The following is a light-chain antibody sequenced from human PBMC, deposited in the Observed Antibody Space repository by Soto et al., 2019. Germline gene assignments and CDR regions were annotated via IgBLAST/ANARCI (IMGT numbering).Light chain of an antibody. CDR2: SAS. CDR1: QSISNF. CDR3: QQSDSTPWT. V-gene: IGKV1-39*01. J-gene: IGKJ1*01. Sequence: IQMTQSPSSLSASVGDRVIITCRASQSISNFLNWYQKKPGKAPKLLIHSASRLQSGVPSTFSGAGSGTDFTLSISSLQPEDFATYYCQQSDSTPWTFGKGTKVEIK.